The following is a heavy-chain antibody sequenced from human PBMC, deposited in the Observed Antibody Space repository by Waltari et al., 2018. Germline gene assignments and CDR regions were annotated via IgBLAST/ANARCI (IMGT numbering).Heavy chain of an antibody. CDR2: IMTDGSEE. CDR1: GFPLGRYW. J-gene: IGHJ3*02. V-gene: IGHV3-7*01. D-gene: IGHD3-22*01. CDR3: ARDQWFAFDI. Sequence: EVQLVESGGGLVQPGGPLRLSCAAAGFPLGRYWMSWVRQAPGKGPEWVANIMTDGSEEYYVDSVRGRFTISRDNAKNSLYLQMNSLRPEDTAVYYCARDQWFAFDIWGHGTMVTVSS.